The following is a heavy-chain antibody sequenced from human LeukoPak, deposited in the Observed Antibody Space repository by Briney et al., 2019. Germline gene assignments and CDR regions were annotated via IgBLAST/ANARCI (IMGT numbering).Heavy chain of an antibody. CDR3: ARDPAPDIVVVVAAFNWFDP. CDR2: ISSSGSTI. V-gene: IGHV3-11*01. Sequence: GGSLRLSCAASGFTFSDYYMSWIRQAPGKGLEWVSYISSSGSTIYYADSVKGRFTIPRDNAKNSLYLQMNSLRAEDTAVYYCARDPAPDIVVVVAAFNWFDPWGQGTLVTVSS. J-gene: IGHJ5*02. D-gene: IGHD2-15*01. CDR1: GFTFSDYY.